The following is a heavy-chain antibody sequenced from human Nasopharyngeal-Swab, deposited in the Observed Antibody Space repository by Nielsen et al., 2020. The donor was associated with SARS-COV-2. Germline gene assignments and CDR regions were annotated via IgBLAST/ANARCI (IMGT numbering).Heavy chain of an antibody. V-gene: IGHV4-31*03. Sequence: SETLSLTCTVSGGSISSGYYYWSWIRQHPGKGLEWIGYIYYSGSTYYNPSLKSRVTISVDTSKNQFSLRLSSVTAADTAVYYCARGSILLLPLGDRGFDYWGQGTLVTVSS. D-gene: IGHD2/OR15-2a*01. J-gene: IGHJ4*02. CDR2: IYYSGST. CDR3: ARGSILLLPLGDRGFDY. CDR1: GGSISSGYYY.